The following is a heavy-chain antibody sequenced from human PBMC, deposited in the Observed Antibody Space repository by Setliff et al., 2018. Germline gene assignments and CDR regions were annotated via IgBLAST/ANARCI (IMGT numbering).Heavy chain of an antibody. V-gene: IGHV4-39*07. Sequence: SETLSLTCTVSGDSITSGSVYWSWIRQSPGKGLEWIGRILFSGDTYYNPSLNSRVTISADTSKNQFSLNLSSVTAADTAVYYCARDNRARHYMDVWGKGTTVTVS. CDR2: ILFSGDT. CDR3: ARDNRARHYMDV. D-gene: IGHD3-10*01. J-gene: IGHJ6*03. CDR1: GDSITSGSVY.